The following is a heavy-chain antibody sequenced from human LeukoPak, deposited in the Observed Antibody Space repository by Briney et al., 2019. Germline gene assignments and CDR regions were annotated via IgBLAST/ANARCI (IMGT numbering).Heavy chain of an antibody. CDR2: IRYDGSNK. V-gene: IGHV3-30*02. CDR3: SKETPEDYVDYLDY. Sequence: GGSLRLSCAASGFTFSNYGMHWVRQAPGKGLEWVAFIRYDGSNKYYADSVKGRFTISRDSSKNTLFLQMNSLRAEDTAVYYCSKETPEDYVDYLDYWGQGTRSPSPQ. D-gene: IGHD4-17*01. CDR1: GFTFSNYG. J-gene: IGHJ4*02.